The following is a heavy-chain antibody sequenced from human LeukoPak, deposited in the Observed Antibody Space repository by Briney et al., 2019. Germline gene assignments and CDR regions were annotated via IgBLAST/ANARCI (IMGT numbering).Heavy chain of an antibody. J-gene: IGHJ4*02. CDR2: INGDGSVA. D-gene: IGHD1-1*01. Sequence: GSLRLSCAASGFTFSSYEMNWVRQAPGKGLVWVSRINGDGSVASDADSVKGRFTIFRDNAKNTLYLQMNSLRAEDTAFYYCARLKINHGWKGGMDYWGQGTLVTVSS. CDR3: ARLKINHGWKGGMDY. CDR1: GFTFSSYE. V-gene: IGHV3-74*01.